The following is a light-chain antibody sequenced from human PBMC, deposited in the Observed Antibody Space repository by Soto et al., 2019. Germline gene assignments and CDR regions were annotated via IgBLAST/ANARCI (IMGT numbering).Light chain of an antibody. J-gene: IGLJ1*01. CDR3: YSYAGGYTYL. CDR1: GNDVGAYNY. CDR2: GVV. Sequence: QSVLAQPRSVSGSPGQSVTISCTGTGNDVGAYNYVSWYQQHPGRPPKLLIYGVVRWPSGVPDRFSGSKSGNTASLTISGLQAEDEADYFCYSYAGGYTYLFGTGTKGTVL. V-gene: IGLV2-11*01.